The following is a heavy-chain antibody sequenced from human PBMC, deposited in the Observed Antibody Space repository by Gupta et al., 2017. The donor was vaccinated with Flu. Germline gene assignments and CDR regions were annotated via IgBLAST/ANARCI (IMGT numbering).Heavy chain of an antibody. CDR2: IYTSGST. CDR1: GGSISSSY. V-gene: IGHV4-4*07. D-gene: IGHD3-10*01. CDR3: ARDTGITMVRGVKGIDY. Sequence: QVQLQESGPGLVKPSETLSLTCTVSGGSISSSYWSWIRPPAGKGLEWIGRIYTSGSTNYNPSLKSRVTMSVDTSKNQFSLKLSSVTAADTAVYYCARDTGITMVRGVKGIDYWGQGTLVTVSS. J-gene: IGHJ4*02.